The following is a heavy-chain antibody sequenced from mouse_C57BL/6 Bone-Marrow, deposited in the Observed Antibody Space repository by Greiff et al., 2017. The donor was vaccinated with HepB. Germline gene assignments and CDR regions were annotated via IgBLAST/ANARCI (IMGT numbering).Heavy chain of an antibody. CDR2: IDPSDSYT. J-gene: IGHJ2*01. CDR1: GYTFTSYW. D-gene: IGHD2-12*01. Sequence: VKLQQPGAELVMPGASVKLSCKASGYTFTSYWMHWVKQRPGQGLEWIGEIDPSDSYTNYNQKFKGKSTLTVDKSSSTAYMQLSSLTSEDSAVYYCARLLQYYFDYWGQGTTLTVSS. V-gene: IGHV1-69*01. CDR3: ARLLQYYFDY.